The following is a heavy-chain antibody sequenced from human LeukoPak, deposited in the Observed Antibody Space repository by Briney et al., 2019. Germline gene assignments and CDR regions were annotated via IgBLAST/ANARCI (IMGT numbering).Heavy chain of an antibody. J-gene: IGHJ6*03. D-gene: IGHD5-18*01. CDR3: AREGRYRYGYNEYHSYMDI. Sequence: SETLSLTCTVSGGSISSSSYYWGWVRQPPGKGLEWIGTTYFGGNTYSNPSLKSRVTILLDSSKHLFSLKLSSVTAAETAVYPCAREGRYRYGYNEYHSYMDIWGKGTTVTVSS. V-gene: IGHV4-39*07. CDR1: GGSISSSSYY. CDR2: TYFGGNT.